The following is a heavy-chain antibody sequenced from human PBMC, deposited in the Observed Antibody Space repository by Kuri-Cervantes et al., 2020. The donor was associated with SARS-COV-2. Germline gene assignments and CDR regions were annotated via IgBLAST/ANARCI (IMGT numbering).Heavy chain of an antibody. CDR1: GGTFSSYA. D-gene: IGHD6-13*01. Sequence: SVKVSCKASGGTFSSYAISWVRQAPGQGLEWMGRIIPILGAANYAQKFQGRVTITADKSTSTAYMELSSLRSEDTAVYYCARDREQLVARAYYYYYYMDVWGKGTTVTVSS. CDR3: ARDREQLVARAYYYYYYMDV. CDR2: IIPILGAA. V-gene: IGHV1-69*04. J-gene: IGHJ6*03.